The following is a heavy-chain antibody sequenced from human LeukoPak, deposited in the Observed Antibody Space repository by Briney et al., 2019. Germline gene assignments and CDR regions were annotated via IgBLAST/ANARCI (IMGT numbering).Heavy chain of an antibody. V-gene: IGHV3-48*04. CDR2: ISSSSNSI. Sequence: GGSLRLSCASSGFTFSVYGMNWVRQAPGKGLEWVSYISSSSNSIYYADSVKGRFTISRENAKNSLYLQMNSLRAEDTAVYYCARAVVTLFDYWGQGTLVTVSS. J-gene: IGHJ4*02. CDR1: GFTFSVYG. CDR3: ARAVVTLFDY. D-gene: IGHD4-23*01.